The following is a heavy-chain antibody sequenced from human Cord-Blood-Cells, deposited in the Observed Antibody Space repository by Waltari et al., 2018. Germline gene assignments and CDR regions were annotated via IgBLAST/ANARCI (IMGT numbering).Heavy chain of an antibody. D-gene: IGHD6-6*01. CDR1: GSTLTELP. CDR3: ATSIAARPDYFDY. J-gene: IGHJ4*02. V-gene: IGHV1-24*01. Sequence: QVQLVQSGAEVKKPGPSVNVSCKVSGSTLTELPTPWVRQAPGTGLEWMGGFDPEDGETIYAQKFQGRVTMTEDTSTDTAYMELSSLRSEDTAVYYCATSIAARPDYFDYWGQGTLVTVSS. CDR2: FDPEDGET.